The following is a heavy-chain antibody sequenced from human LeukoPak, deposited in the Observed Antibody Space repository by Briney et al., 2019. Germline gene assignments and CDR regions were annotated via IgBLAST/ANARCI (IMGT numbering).Heavy chain of an antibody. D-gene: IGHD4-17*01. V-gene: IGHV3-30*18. CDR3: AKDYGDYAYYFDY. CDR1: GFTFSSYG. CDR2: ISYDGSNK. J-gene: IGHJ4*02. Sequence: GGSLRLSCAASGFTFSSYGMHWVRQAPGKGLEWVAVISYDGSNKYYADSVKGRFTISRDNSKNTLYLQMNSLRAKDTAVYYCAKDYGDYAYYFDYWGQGTLVTVSS.